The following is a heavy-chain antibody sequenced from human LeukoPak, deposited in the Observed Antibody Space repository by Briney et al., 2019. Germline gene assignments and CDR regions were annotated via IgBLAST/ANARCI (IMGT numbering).Heavy chain of an antibody. Sequence: SETLSLTCAVSAASISNYYWSWIRQAPGKGLEWIGYISTSGSTNYNPSLKSRVSISLDTSKNRFSLNLNFVTAADTAVYYCASPRSGYRYTFDYWGQGTLVTVSS. V-gene: IGHV4-4*09. CDR2: ISTSGST. CDR3: ASPRSGYRYTFDY. D-gene: IGHD3-22*01. J-gene: IGHJ4*02. CDR1: AASISNYY.